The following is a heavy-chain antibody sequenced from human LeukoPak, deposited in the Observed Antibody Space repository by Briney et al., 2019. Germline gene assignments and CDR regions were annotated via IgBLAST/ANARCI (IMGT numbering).Heavy chain of an antibody. V-gene: IGHV4-30-2*01. Sequence: PSQTLSLTCTVSGGSISSGGYYWSWIRQPPGKGLEWIGYIYHSGSTYYNPSLKSRVTISVDRSKNQFSLKLSSVTAADTAVYYCARVGRVPAPYNWFDPWGQGTLVTVSS. CDR2: IYHSGST. D-gene: IGHD2-2*01. CDR3: ARVGRVPAPYNWFDP. CDR1: GGSISSGGYY. J-gene: IGHJ5*02.